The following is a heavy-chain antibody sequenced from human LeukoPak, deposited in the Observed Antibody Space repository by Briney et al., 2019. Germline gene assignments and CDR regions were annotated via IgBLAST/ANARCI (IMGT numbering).Heavy chain of an antibody. CDR1: GYTLTGLS. D-gene: IGHD4-23*01. CDR2: FDPEDGET. J-gene: IGHJ4*02. Sequence: ASVKVSCKVSGYTLTGLSMHWVRQAPGKGLEWMGGFDPEDGETIYAQKFQGRVTMTEDTSTDTAYIELSSLRSEDTAVYYCAIVVVTPWVFHYWGQGTLVTVSS. CDR3: AIVVVTPWVFHY. V-gene: IGHV1-24*01.